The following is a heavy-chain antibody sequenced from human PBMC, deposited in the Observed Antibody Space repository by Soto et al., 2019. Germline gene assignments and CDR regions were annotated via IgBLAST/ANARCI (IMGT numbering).Heavy chain of an antibody. D-gene: IGHD3-9*01. CDR1: GFTFSSYA. Sequence: GGSLRLSCKASGFTFSSYAMSWVRQAPGKGLEWVSATSGSGGSTYHADSVKGRFTISRDNSKNTLYLQMNSLRAEDTAVYYCAKHFDWLPEYYFDYWGQGTLVTVSS. J-gene: IGHJ4*02. V-gene: IGHV3-23*01. CDR2: TSGSGGST. CDR3: AKHFDWLPEYYFDY.